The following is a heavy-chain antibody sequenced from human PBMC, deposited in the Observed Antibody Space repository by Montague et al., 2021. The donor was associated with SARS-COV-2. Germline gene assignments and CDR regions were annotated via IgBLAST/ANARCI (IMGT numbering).Heavy chain of an antibody. Sequence: CAISGDSVSINRATWNWIRQSPSRGLEWLGRTYYRSMWKSDYARSLKSRIAINPDTSKNQFSLQLSSVTPEDTALYYCVRGIEAAGSYDYWGQGTLVTVSS. CDR3: VRGIEAAGSYDY. J-gene: IGHJ4*02. V-gene: IGHV6-1*01. CDR1: GDSVSINRAT. D-gene: IGHD6-13*01. CDR2: TYYRSMWKS.